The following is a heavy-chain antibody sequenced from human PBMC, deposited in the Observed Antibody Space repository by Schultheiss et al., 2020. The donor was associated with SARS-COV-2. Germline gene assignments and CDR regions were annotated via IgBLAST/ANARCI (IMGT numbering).Heavy chain of an antibody. CDR1: GFTVSSNY. V-gene: IGHV3-15*01. D-gene: IGHD4-11*01. Sequence: GGSLRLSCAASGFTVSSNYMSWVRQAPGKGLEWVGRIKSKTDGGTTDYAAPVKGRFTISRDDSKNTLYLQMNSLKTEDTAVYYCTTGSNGSPMTTVTDYWGQGTLVTVSS. J-gene: IGHJ4*02. CDR3: TTGSNGSPMTTVTDY. CDR2: IKSKTDGGTT.